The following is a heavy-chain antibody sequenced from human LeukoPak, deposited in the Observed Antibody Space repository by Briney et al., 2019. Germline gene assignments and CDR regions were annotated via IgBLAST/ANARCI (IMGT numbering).Heavy chain of an antibody. CDR2: INHSGST. V-gene: IGHV4-34*01. CDR3: ARGTGYYPLSARGELSSTKPFDY. Sequence: SETLSLTCAVYGGSFSGYYWSWIRQPPGKGLEWIGEINHSGSTNYNPSLKSRVTISVDTSKNQFSLKLSSVTAADTAVYYCARGTGYYPLSARGELSSTKPFDYWGQGTLVTVSS. CDR1: GGSFSGYY. D-gene: IGHD3-16*02. J-gene: IGHJ4*02.